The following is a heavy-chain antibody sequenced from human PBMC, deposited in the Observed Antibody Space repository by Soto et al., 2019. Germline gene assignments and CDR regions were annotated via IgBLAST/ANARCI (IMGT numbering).Heavy chain of an antibody. Sequence: PGGSLRLSCAASGFTFSSYAMSWVRQAPGEGLEWVSAISGSGGSTYYADSVKGRFTISRDNSKNTLYLQMNSLRAEDAAVYYCARDYGDYGGYYYYGMDVWGQGTTVTVSS. J-gene: IGHJ6*02. CDR3: ARDYGDYGGYYYYGMDV. V-gene: IGHV3-23*01. CDR2: ISGSGGST. CDR1: GFTFSSYA. D-gene: IGHD4-17*01.